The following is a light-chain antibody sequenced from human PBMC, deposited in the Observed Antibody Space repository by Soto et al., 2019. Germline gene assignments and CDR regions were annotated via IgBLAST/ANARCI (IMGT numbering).Light chain of an antibody. V-gene: IGKV3-15*01. CDR3: QQSYSTPHT. CDR2: GAS. J-gene: IGKJ5*01. Sequence: EIVMTQSPATLSVSPGARATLSCRASQTVNSNLAWYQQKPGQAPRLLIYGASTRATGIPARFSGSGSGTDFTLTISILQPEDFATYYCQQSYSTPHTFGQGTRLEIK. CDR1: QTVNSN.